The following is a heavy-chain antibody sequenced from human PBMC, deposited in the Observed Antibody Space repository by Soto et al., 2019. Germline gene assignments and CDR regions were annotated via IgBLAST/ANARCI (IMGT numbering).Heavy chain of an antibody. CDR1: GFTFSNAW. Sequence: EVQLVESGGGFVKPGGSLRLSCAASGFTFSNAWINWVRQAPGKGLEWVGRIKSKTDGGTTDFAASGKGRFAISRDDSKNMVYLQMNSLKTEDTAVYYCTTDSYIPFVIIRCDYWGHGTLVTVSS. CDR3: TTDSYIPFVIIRCDY. CDR2: IKSKTDGGTT. D-gene: IGHD2-2*02. V-gene: IGHV3-15*07. J-gene: IGHJ4*01.